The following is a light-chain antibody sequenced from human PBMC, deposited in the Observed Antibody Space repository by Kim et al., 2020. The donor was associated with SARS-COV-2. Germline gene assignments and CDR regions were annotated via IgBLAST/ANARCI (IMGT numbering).Light chain of an antibody. CDR2: DVS. CDR1: SSDVGGYNY. V-gene: IGLV2-11*01. CDR3: CSYAGSYVV. Sequence: QSALTQPRSVSGSPGQSVTISCTGTSSDVGGYNYVSWYQQHPGKAPKLMIYDVSKRPSGVPDRFSGSKSGNTASLTISGLQAEDEADYYCCSYAGSYVVFGGGTQRTVL. J-gene: IGLJ2*01.